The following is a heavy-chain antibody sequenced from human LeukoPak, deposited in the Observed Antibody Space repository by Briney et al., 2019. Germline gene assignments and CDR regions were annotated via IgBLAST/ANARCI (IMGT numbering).Heavy chain of an antibody. CDR3: ARGHSSGYYPKY. J-gene: IGHJ4*02. D-gene: IGHD3-22*01. CDR2: ISGSGTYI. Sequence: GGSLRLSCAASGFTFDDYGMNWVRQAPGKGLEWVSYISGSGTYIDYSDSVKGRFTISRDNAKNSLYLQMNSLRAEDTAVYHCARGHSSGYYPKYWGQGTLVTVSS. V-gene: IGHV3-21*05. CDR1: GFTFDDYG.